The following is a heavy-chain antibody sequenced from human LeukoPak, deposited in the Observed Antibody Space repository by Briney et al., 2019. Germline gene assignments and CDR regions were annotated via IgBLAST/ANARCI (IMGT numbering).Heavy chain of an antibody. CDR3: ATENYYDSSGNVPLGY. CDR2: INPNSGGT. J-gene: IGHJ4*02. V-gene: IGHV1-2*02. CDR1: GYTFTGYY. Sequence: ASVKVSCKASGYTFTGYYIHWVRQAPGQGLEWMGWINPNSGGTNYAQKFQGRVTMTEDTSTDTAYMELSSLRSEDTAVYYCATENYYDSSGNVPLGYWGQGTLVTVSS. D-gene: IGHD3-22*01.